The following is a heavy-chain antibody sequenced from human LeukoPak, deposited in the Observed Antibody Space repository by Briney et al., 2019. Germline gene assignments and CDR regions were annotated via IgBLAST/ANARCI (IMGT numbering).Heavy chain of an antibody. CDR2: IRYDGSIK. V-gene: IGHV3-30*02. J-gene: IGHJ4*02. D-gene: IGHD1-1*01. Sequence: GGSLRLSCAASGFIFTSYGMHWVRQAPGKGLEWVAFIRYDGSIKFYADSVKGRFTISRDNSRNTLYLQMNSLRAEDTAVYYCAKGLETESRLDSWGQGTLVTVSS. CDR1: GFIFTSYG. CDR3: AKGLETESRLDS.